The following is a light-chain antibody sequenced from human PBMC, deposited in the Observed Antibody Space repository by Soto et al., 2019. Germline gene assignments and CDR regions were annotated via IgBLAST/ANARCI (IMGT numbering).Light chain of an antibody. CDR1: QSISSY. CDR2: AAS. Sequence: DIQMTQSPSSLSASVGDRVTITCRASQSISSYLNWYQQKPGKAPKLLIYAASSLQSGVPSRFSGSGSWTDFTLTIRSLQPEDFATYYCQQSYSTPPITFGQGTRLEIK. CDR3: QQSYSTPPIT. V-gene: IGKV1-39*01. J-gene: IGKJ5*01.